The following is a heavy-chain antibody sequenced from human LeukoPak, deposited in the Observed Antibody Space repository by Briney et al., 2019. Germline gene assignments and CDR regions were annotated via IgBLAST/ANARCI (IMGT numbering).Heavy chain of an antibody. D-gene: IGHD6-13*01. V-gene: IGHV3-11*01. CDR1: GFTFSDYY. J-gene: IGHJ3*02. CDR3: ARDLAAAGPLTAFDI. CDR2: ISSSGSAM. Sequence: PGGSLRLSCAASGFTFSDYYMSWIRQAPGKGLEWISYISSSGSAMYYADSVKGRFTISRDNAKNSLYLQMNSLRAEDTAMYYCARDLAAAGPLTAFDIWGQGTMVTVSS.